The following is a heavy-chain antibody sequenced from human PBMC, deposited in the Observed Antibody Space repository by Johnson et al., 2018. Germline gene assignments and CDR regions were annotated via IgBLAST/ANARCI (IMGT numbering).Heavy chain of an antibody. J-gene: IGHJ1*01. CDR1: GFTFSSYG. CDR2: ISYDGSTK. Sequence: VQLVESGGGVVQPGRSLRLSCAASGFTFSSYGMHWVRQAPGKGLEWVAVISYDGSTKYYADSAKGRFTISRDNSKTPLYLQMNSLRAEDTAVYYCARDIAAESEYFQHWGQGTLVTFSS. CDR3: ARDIAAESEYFQH. V-gene: IGHV3-30*03. D-gene: IGHD6-6*01.